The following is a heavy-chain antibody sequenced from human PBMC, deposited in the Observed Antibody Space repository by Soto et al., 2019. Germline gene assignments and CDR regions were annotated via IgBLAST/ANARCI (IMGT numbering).Heavy chain of an antibody. D-gene: IGHD3-10*01. CDR1: GGSISSSYY. V-gene: IGHV4-4*07. CDR3: ARDLKFGQADY. J-gene: IGHJ4*02. Sequence: PSETLSLTCSVSGGSISSSYYWSWIRQPSGKGLEWIGRIYTSGSTNYNPSLKSRVTMSVDTSKNQFSLKLSSVTAADTAVYYCARDLKFGQADYWGQGTQVTVSS. CDR2: IYTSGST.